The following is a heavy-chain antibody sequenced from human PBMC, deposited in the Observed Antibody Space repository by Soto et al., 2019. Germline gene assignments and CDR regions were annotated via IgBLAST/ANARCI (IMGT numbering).Heavy chain of an antibody. D-gene: IGHD4-17*01. Sequence: QLQLQESGPGLVKPSETLSLTCTVSGGSISSSSYYWGWIRQPPGKGLEWIGSIYYSGSTYYNPSLKSRVTISVDTSKNQFSLKLSSVTAADTAVYYCARPAEYGDYGLVWGGEDAFDIWGQGTMVTVSS. CDR2: IYYSGST. CDR1: GGSISSSSYY. J-gene: IGHJ3*02. CDR3: ARPAEYGDYGLVWGGEDAFDI. V-gene: IGHV4-39*01.